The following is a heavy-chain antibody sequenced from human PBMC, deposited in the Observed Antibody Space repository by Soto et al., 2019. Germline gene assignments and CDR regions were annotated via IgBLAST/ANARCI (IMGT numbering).Heavy chain of an antibody. CDR1: GSTFSSYV. CDR2: ISYDGTNK. V-gene: IGHV3-30*18. CDR3: AKDVGSFANYYGMDV. D-gene: IGHD3-10*01. Sequence: PGGSLRLSCAAPGSTFSSYVMHWVRQAPGKGLEWVALISYDGTNKYYADSVKGRFTISRDNSKNTLYLQMNSLRAEDTALYYCAKDVGSFANYYGMDVWGRGTTVTVSS. J-gene: IGHJ6*02.